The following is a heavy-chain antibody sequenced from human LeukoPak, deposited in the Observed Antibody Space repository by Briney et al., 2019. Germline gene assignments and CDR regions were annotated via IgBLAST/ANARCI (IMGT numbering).Heavy chain of an antibody. J-gene: IGHJ4*02. Sequence: PGGSLRLSCAASGFTFSSYAMSWVRQAPGKGLEWVSAVSSSGGSTFYADSVKGRFTISRDNSKNTLYLQMNSLRAGDTAVYYCAKRFYYGSGSLDSWGQGTLVTVSS. CDR3: AKRFYYGSGSLDS. CDR2: VSSSGGST. D-gene: IGHD3-10*01. CDR1: GFTFSSYA. V-gene: IGHV3-23*01.